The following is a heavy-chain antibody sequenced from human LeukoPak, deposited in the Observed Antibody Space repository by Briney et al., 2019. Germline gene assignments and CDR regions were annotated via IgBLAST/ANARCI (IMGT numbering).Heavy chain of an antibody. D-gene: IGHD3-22*01. V-gene: IGHV4-31*03. CDR1: GGSLSSGGYY. CDR2: IYYSGST. J-gene: IGHJ3*02. CDR3: ARDRILYYYDTRGAFDI. Sequence: PSETPSLACTVSGGSLSSGGYYWSWIRQHPGKGLEWIGYIYYSGSTYYNPSLKSRVTISVDTSKNQFSLKLSSVTAADTAVYYCARDRILYYYDTRGAFDIWGQGTMVTVSS.